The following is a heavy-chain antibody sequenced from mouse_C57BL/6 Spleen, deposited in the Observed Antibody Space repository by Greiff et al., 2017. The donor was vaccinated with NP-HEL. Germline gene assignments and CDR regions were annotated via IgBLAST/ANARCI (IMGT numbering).Heavy chain of an antibody. CDR1: GYAFSSSW. Sequence: QVQLKESGPELVKPGASVKISCKASGYAFSSSWMNWVKQRPGKGLEWIGRISPGDGDTNYNGKFKGKATLTADKSSSTAYMQLSSLTSEDSAVYFCARWNDYDLFDYWGQGTTLTVSS. CDR3: ARWNDYDLFDY. CDR2: ISPGDGDT. J-gene: IGHJ2*01. D-gene: IGHD2-4*01. V-gene: IGHV1-82*01.